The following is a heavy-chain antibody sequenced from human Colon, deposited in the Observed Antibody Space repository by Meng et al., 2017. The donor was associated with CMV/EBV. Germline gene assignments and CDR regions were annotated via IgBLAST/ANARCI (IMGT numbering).Heavy chain of an antibody. J-gene: IGHJ6*02. V-gene: IGHV3-30*03. Sequence: GGSLRLSCAASGFTFSRYSLHWVRQAPGKGLEWVALISSDRSNQQYADSVKGRFTISRDNSQRTLYLQMNSLRVEDTAVYFCARVVDNNWYSRYYAMDVWGQGATVTVSS. CDR3: ARVVDNNWYSRYYAMDV. D-gene: IGHD2-21*01. CDR2: ISSDRSNQ. CDR1: GFTFSRYS.